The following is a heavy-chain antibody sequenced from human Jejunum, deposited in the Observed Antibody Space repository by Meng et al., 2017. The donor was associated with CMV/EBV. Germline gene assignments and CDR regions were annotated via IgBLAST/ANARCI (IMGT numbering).Heavy chain of an antibody. CDR2: IYSGATNT. CDR1: GLAFSSYA. Sequence: GLAFSSYAMGWVRQAPVKGVEWVSVIYSGATNTYNADSVEGRFTISRDDSKNTLYLQVHSLRAEDTAVYYCAKHHGSGIYYNYFDYWGQGTLVTVSS. V-gene: IGHV3-23*03. CDR3: AKHHGSGIYYNYFDY. J-gene: IGHJ4*02. D-gene: IGHD1-26*01.